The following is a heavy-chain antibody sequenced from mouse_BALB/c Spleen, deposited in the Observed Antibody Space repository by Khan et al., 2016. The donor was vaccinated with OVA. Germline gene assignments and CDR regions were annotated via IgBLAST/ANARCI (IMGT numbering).Heavy chain of an antibody. Sequence: QVQLKESGPGLVAPSQSLSITCTVSGFSLTSSGVNWVRQPPGKGLEWLGVIWAVGSTNYNSPLMSRLSISKDNSKSQVFLKMNSRQTDDTAMYYCARVYDPYYAMDYWGQGTSVTVSS. D-gene: IGHD2-3*01. CDR1: GFSLTSSG. CDR3: ARVYDPYYAMDY. V-gene: IGHV2-9*02. J-gene: IGHJ4*01. CDR2: IWAVGST.